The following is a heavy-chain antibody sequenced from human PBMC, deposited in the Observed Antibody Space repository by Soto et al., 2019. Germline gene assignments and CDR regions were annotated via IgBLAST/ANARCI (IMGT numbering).Heavy chain of an antibody. Sequence: KTSETLSLTCTVSGASISSSYWSWIRQSPGKGLEWIGYVYYSGSTNYNPSLKSRVTISVDTSKNQFSLKLSSVTAADTALYYCARGYYDSSGQSNTFDIWGQGTMVTVSS. CDR1: GASISSSY. J-gene: IGHJ3*02. V-gene: IGHV4-59*01. CDR2: VYYSGST. D-gene: IGHD3-22*01. CDR3: ARGYYDSSGQSNTFDI.